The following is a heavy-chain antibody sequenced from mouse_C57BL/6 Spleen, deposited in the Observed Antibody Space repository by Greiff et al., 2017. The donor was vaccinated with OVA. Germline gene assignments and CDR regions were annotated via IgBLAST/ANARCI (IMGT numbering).Heavy chain of an antibody. CDR2: IDPSDSYT. V-gene: IGHV1-59*01. CDR1: GYTFTSYW. Sequence: QVHVKQPGAELVRPGTSVKLSCKASGYTFTSYWMHWVKQRPGQGLEWIGVIDPSDSYTNYNQKFKGKATLTVDTSSSTAYMQLSSLTSEDSAVYYCARRELYYFDYWGQGTTLTVSS. CDR3: ARRELYYFDY. J-gene: IGHJ2*01.